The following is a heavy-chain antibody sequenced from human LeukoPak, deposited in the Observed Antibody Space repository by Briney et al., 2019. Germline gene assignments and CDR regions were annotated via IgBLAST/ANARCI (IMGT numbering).Heavy chain of an antibody. CDR3: ARDATPDSSGYYYDPSWYFDP. V-gene: IGHV1-2*02. J-gene: IGHJ2*01. CDR1: GYTFTGYY. D-gene: IGHD3-22*01. CDR2: INPNSGGT. Sequence: ASVKVSCKASGYTFTGYYMHWVRQAPGQGLEWMGWINPNSGGTNYAQKFQGRVTMTRDTSISTAYMELSRLRSDDTAVYYCARDATPDSSGYYYDPSWYFDPWGRGTLVTVSS.